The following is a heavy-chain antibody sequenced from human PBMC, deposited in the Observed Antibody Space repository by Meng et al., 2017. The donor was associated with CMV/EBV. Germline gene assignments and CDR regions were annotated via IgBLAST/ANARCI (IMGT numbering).Heavy chain of an antibody. J-gene: IGHJ4*02. Sequence: DGAMGSYCWRWIRQPTGKGLEWIGRIYASGSTNYNPSLKSRVTMSVDTSKNQFSLKLSSVTAADTAVYYCARVGPEGRGALDYWGQGTLVTVSS. D-gene: IGHD3-10*01. V-gene: IGHV4-4*07. CDR2: IYASGST. CDR3: ARVGPEGRGALDY. CDR1: DGAMGSYC.